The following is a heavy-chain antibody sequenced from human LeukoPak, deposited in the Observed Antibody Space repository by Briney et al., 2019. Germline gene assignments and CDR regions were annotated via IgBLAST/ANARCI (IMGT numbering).Heavy chain of an antibody. CDR3: ARRSSMVRGGIWPAN. CDR2: IYYSGST. D-gene: IGHD3-10*01. J-gene: IGHJ4*02. Sequence: SETLSLTCTVSGGSISSSSYYWGWIRQPPGKGLEWIGSIYYSGSTYYNPSLKSRVTISVDTSKNQFSLKLSSVTAADKAVYYWARRSSMVRGGIWPANWGQGTLVTVSS. CDR1: GGSISSSSYY. V-gene: IGHV4-39*01.